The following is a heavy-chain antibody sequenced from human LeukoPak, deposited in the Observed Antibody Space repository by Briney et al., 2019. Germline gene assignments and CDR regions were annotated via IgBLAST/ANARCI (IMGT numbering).Heavy chain of an antibody. CDR2: ISGNGGST. Sequence: GGSLRLSCAASGFTFSSYAMSWVRQTPGKGLEWVSSISGNGGSTYYADSVRGRVTISRDNSKNTLYLQMNSLRADDTAVYYCAKEVGVFDYWGQGTLVTVSS. V-gene: IGHV3-23*01. D-gene: IGHD1-26*01. J-gene: IGHJ4*02. CDR3: AKEVGVFDY. CDR1: GFTFSSYA.